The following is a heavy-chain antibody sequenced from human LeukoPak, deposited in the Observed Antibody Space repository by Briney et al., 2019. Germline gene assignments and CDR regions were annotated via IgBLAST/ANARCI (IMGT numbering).Heavy chain of an antibody. CDR2: ITASSGTT. Sequence: PGGSLRLSCAASGFTFRSFGMTWVRQAPGKGLEWVSGITASSGTTYYADSVKGRFTISRDNSKNTLYLQMNSLRAEDTAVYHCARAERIAARSGYNWFDPWGQGTLVTVSS. CDR3: ARAERIAARSGYNWFDP. D-gene: IGHD6-6*01. J-gene: IGHJ5*02. CDR1: GFTFRSFG. V-gene: IGHV3-23*01.